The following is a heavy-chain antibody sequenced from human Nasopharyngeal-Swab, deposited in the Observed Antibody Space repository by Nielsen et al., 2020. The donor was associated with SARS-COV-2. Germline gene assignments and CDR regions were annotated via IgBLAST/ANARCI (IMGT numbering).Heavy chain of an antibody. V-gene: IGHV3-49*03. Sequence: GESLKISCTASGFTFGDYAISWFRQALGKGLEWVGFIRSKAYGGTTEYAASVKGRFTISRDDSKSIAYLQMNSLKTEDTAVYYCTRGRVVPAAIDWFDPWGQGTLVTVSS. CDR2: IRSKAYGGTT. CDR3: TRGRVVPAAIDWFDP. D-gene: IGHD2-2*01. CDR1: GFTFGDYA. J-gene: IGHJ5*02.